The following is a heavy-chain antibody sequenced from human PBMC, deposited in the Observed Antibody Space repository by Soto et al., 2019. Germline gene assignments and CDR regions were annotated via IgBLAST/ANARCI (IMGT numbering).Heavy chain of an antibody. CDR1: GYTITSYD. V-gene: IGHV1-8*01. D-gene: IGHD1-1*01. CDR3: ARGSGLERPNWFDP. Sequence: QVQLVPSGAEVKKPGASVKVSCKASGYTITSYDINWVRPATGQELEWMGWMNPNSGNTGYAQKFQARVTMTRNTSISTAYMELSSLRSEDTDVYYCARGSGLERPNWFDPWGQGTLVTVSS. J-gene: IGHJ5*02. CDR2: MNPNSGNT.